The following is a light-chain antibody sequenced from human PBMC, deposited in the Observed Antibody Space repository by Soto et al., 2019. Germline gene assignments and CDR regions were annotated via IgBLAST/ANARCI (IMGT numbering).Light chain of an antibody. Sequence: QSVLTQPPSVSGAPGQRVTISCTGSSSNIGAGYDVHWYQQLPGTAPKLLIYRNTNRPSGVPDRFSGSKSGTSASLAITGFQAEDEADYYCQSCDSSLSGSGVFGTGTKVTVL. CDR2: RNT. V-gene: IGLV1-40*01. CDR1: SSNIGAGYD. J-gene: IGLJ1*01. CDR3: QSCDSSLSGSGV.